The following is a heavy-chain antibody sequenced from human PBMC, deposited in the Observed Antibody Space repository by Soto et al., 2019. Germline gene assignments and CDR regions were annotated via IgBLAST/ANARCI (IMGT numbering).Heavy chain of an antibody. J-gene: IGHJ4*02. V-gene: IGHV4-4*07. CDR2: IFSSGST. D-gene: IGHD5-12*01. CDR3: AREVSYSAYNFAHGIQLWSFDF. CDR1: GGSINTFY. Sequence: SETLSLTCTVSGGSINTFYWSWVRQPAGKGLEWIGRIFSSGSTSFNPSLESRVAMSVDTSKNHFSLNLSSVTAADMAVYYCAREVSYSAYNFAHGIQLWSFDFWGQGALVTVSS.